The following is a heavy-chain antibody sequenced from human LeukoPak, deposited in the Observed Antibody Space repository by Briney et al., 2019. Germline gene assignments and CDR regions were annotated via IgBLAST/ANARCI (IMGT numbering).Heavy chain of an antibody. J-gene: IGHJ5*02. CDR3: ARDPSNTSGWKTWFDT. CDR1: GYTFTGYY. CDR2: INPNSGGT. Sequence: ASVKVSCKASGYTFTGYYMHWVRQAPGQGLEWMGWINPNSGGTNYAQKFQGWVTMTRDTSISTAYMELRSLRSDDTAFYYCARDPSNTSGWKTWFDTWGQGTLVTVSS. V-gene: IGHV1-2*04. D-gene: IGHD6-19*01.